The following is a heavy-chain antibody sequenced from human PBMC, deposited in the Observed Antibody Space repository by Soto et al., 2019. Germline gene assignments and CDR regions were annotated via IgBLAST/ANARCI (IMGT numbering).Heavy chain of an antibody. J-gene: IGHJ4*02. Sequence: GESLKISCKGSGYSFSTYSIGWVRQMPGKGLEWMGNIFSSDPNTRYSPSFQGQVTISADKSISTAYLQWSSLKASDTAMSYCATWRSSSWFDYWGPGTLVTVSS. CDR3: ATWRSSSWFDY. CDR2: IFSSDPNT. CDR1: GYSFSTYS. D-gene: IGHD6-13*01. V-gene: IGHV5-51*01.